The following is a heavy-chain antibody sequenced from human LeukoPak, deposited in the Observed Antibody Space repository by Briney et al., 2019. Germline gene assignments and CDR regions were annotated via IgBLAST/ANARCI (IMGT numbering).Heavy chain of an antibody. CDR3: ARLIAVAGLYYFDY. CDR1: GYSLTSYW. V-gene: IGHV5-51*01. J-gene: IGHJ4*02. CDR2: IYPGESDT. D-gene: IGHD6-19*01. Sequence: GESLKISCKGSGYSLTSYWIGLVRQMPGEGLGGVGIIYPGESDTTYSASLQGQVPISANTSSSPAYLQRSSLKASDTAMYYCARLIAVAGLYYFDYWGQGTLVTVSS.